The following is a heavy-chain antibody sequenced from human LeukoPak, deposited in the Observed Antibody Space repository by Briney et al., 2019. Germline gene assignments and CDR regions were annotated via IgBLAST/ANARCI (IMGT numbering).Heavy chain of an antibody. V-gene: IGHV1-18*01. J-gene: IGHJ3*02. Sequence: GASVKVSCKASGYTFTSYGISWVRQAPGQGLEWMGGISAYNGNTNYAQKLQGRVTMTTDTSTSTAYMELRSLRSDDTAVYYCARDQETFRYCSSTSCYSAFDIWGQRTMVTVSS. CDR1: GYTFTSYG. CDR3: ARDQETFRYCSSTSCYSAFDI. D-gene: IGHD2-2*02. CDR2: ISAYNGNT.